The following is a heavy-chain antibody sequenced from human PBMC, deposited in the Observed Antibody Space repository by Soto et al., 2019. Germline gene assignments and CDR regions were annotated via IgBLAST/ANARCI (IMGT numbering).Heavy chain of an antibody. CDR2: IIPVFDTT. Sequence: EASVKVSCKASGGTLSSYAISWVRQAPGQGLEWMGGIIPVFDTTNYPQKFQGRVTITADESTSTAYMELSRLRSEDTAVYYCAGGVTTVTDLLYYYYGMEDWGQGTTVTVSS. V-gene: IGHV1-69*13. CDR1: GGTLSSYA. J-gene: IGHJ6*02. CDR3: AGGVTTVTDLLYYYYGMED. D-gene: IGHD4-17*01.